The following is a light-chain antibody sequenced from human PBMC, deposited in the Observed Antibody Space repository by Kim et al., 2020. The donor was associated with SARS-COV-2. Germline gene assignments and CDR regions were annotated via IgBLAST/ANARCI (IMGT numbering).Light chain of an antibody. V-gene: IGLV1-47*01. CDR3: AAWDDTLSGWL. CDR1: SSNIGSNY. Sequence: QSVLTQPPSASGTPGQRVTISCSGSSSNIGSNYVYWYQQLPGAAPKLLFYRNNQRPSGVPDRFSGSKSGTSASLAISGLRSEDEAHYYCAAWDDTLSGWLFGGGTKLTVL. CDR2: RNN. J-gene: IGLJ3*02.